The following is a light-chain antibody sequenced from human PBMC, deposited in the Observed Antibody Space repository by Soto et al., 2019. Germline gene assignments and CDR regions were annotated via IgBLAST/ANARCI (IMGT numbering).Light chain of an antibody. J-gene: IGLJ1*01. V-gene: IGLV2-14*01. Sequence: QSVLTQPASVSGSPGQSITISCTGTSSDVGGYNYVSWYQQHPGKAPKLMIYEVSNRPSGVSNRFSGSKSGNTASLTISGLQAEDEADYYCSSYTSSSPLFGTGTKLPVL. CDR2: EVS. CDR1: SSDVGGYNY. CDR3: SSYTSSSPL.